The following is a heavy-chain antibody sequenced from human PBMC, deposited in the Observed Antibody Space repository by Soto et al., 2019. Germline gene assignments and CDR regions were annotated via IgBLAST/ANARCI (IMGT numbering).Heavy chain of an antibody. D-gene: IGHD4-17*01. J-gene: IGHJ6*01. Sequence: GGSLRLSCTASGFTFNHCAMSWVRQAPGKGLEWVSAVSGRGGSAKYADSVKGRFIISRDNSNSTLYLQMDSLRGEDTAVYYCAKDSTVTTSLYFYYYGFDVWGQGTTVTVSS. CDR3: AKDSTVTTSLYFYYYGFDV. CDR1: GFTFNHCA. CDR2: VSGRGGSA. V-gene: IGHV3-23*01.